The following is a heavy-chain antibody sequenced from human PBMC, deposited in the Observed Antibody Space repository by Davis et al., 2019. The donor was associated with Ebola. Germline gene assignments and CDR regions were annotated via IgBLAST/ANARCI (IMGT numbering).Heavy chain of an antibody. CDR2: ISSSSSYI. CDR3: ARASGSYYFDY. Sequence: GGSLRLSCAASGFTFSSYSMNWVRQAPGKGLEWVSSISSSSSYIYYADSVKGRFTISRDNAKNSLYLQMNSLRAEETAVYYCARASGSYYFDYWGQGTLVTVSS. D-gene: IGHD1-26*01. V-gene: IGHV3-21*01. J-gene: IGHJ4*02. CDR1: GFTFSSYS.